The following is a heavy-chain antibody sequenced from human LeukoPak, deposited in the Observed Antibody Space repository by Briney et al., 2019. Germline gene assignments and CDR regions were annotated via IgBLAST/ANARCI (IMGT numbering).Heavy chain of an antibody. CDR2: IYTSGST. CDR1: GGSISVYY. Sequence: SETLSLTCTVSGGSISVYYWSWIRQPAGKGLEWIGRIYTSGSTNYNPSLKSRVTMSVDTSKNQFSLKLSSVTAADTAVYYCARGGPAAGRFDYWGQGTLVTVSS. D-gene: IGHD6-13*01. J-gene: IGHJ4*02. CDR3: ARGGPAAGRFDY. V-gene: IGHV4-4*07.